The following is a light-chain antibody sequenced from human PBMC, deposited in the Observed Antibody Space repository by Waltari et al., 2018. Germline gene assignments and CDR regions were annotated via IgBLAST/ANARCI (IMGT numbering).Light chain of an antibody. Sequence: QSVLPQPPSVSGAPGQRVTIPCIASSSNIGPGYAVKWHQQFPGKSPKLLIYENDHRPFGIPDRFSASKSGTSASLAITGLQAEDEAVYYCHSHDRAVSRSDVFGGGTKLTVL. CDR3: HSHDRAVSRSDV. CDR2: END. CDR1: SSNIGPGYA. V-gene: IGLV1-40*01. J-gene: IGLJ3*02.